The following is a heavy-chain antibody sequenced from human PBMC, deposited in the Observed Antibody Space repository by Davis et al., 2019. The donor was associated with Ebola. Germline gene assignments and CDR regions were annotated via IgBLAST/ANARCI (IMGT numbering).Heavy chain of an antibody. D-gene: IGHD3-10*01. V-gene: IGHV4-34*01. Sequence: SETLSLTSAVYGGSFSGYYWSWIRQPPGKGLEWIGEINHSGSTNYNPSLKSRVTISVDTSKNQFSLKLSSVTAADTAVYYCARGYYYGSGAYNWFDPWGQGTLVTVSS. CDR3: ARGYYYGSGAYNWFDP. CDR1: GGSFSGYY. J-gene: IGHJ5*02. CDR2: INHSGST.